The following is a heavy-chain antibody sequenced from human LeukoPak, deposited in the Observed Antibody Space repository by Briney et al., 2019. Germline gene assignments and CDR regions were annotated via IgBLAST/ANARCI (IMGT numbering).Heavy chain of an antibody. CDR3: MKDICRGTYSGFDY. Sequence: GGTLRLSCTASGFTFDGYAMHWVRQLPGKGLDWVSSISWSSRSTDYADSVKGRFIVSRDNAQNSVSLQMNSLRPEHTAFYYCMKDICRGTYSGFDYWGQGTLVTVSS. J-gene: IGHJ4*02. CDR1: GFTFDGYA. CDR2: ISWSSRST. V-gene: IGHV3-9*01. D-gene: IGHD1-26*01.